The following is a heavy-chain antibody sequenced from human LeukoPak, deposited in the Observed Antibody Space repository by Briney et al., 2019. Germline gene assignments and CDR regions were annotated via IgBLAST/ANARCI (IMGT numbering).Heavy chain of an antibody. J-gene: IGHJ4*02. CDR2: ISAYNGNT. V-gene: IGHV1-18*01. CDR3: ARVGSGSYPKKPLDY. Sequence: ASVKVSCKASGYTFTSYGISWVRQAPGQGLEWMGWISAYNGNTNYAQKLQGRVTMTTDTSTSTAYMELRSLRSDDTAVYYCARVGSGSYPKKPLDYWGQGTLVTVSS. D-gene: IGHD3-10*01. CDR1: GYTFTSYG.